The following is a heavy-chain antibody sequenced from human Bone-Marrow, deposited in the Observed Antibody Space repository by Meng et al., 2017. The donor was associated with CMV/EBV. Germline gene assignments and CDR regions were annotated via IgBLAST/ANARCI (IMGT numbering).Heavy chain of an antibody. J-gene: IGHJ4*02. CDR1: GYTFTSYD. Sequence: SVKVSCKASGYTFTSYDINWVRQATGQRLEWIGWIVVGSGNTNYAQKFQERVTITRDMSTSTAYMELSSLRSEDTAVYYCAADSRGDWGSDYWGQGTLVTVSS. CDR2: IVVGSGNT. D-gene: IGHD7-27*01. V-gene: IGHV1-58*02. CDR3: AADSRGDWGSDY.